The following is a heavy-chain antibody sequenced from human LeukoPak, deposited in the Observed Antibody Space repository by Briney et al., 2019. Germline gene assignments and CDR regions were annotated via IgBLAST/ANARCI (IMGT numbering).Heavy chain of an antibody. CDR1: GFTVSSNY. D-gene: IGHD6-13*01. Sequence: GGSLRLSCAASGFTVSSNYMSWVRQAPGKGLEWVSIIYSGGSTFYADSVKGRFTISRDNSKNTLYLQMNSLRAEDTAVYYCAKDLIAAADYWGQGTLVTVSS. CDR3: AKDLIAAADY. CDR2: IYSGGST. V-gene: IGHV3-53*05. J-gene: IGHJ4*02.